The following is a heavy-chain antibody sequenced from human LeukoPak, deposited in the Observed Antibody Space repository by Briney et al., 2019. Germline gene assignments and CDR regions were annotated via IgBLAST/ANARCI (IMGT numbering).Heavy chain of an antibody. CDR1: RFTFSSFA. D-gene: IGHD1-26*01. CDR3: AKGSRNTGFDY. CDR2: ISDSGGNT. V-gene: IGHV3-23*01. Sequence: GGSLRLSCAASRFTFSSFAMYWVRQAPGKRLEWVSAISDSGGNTYYADSVKGRFTISRDNSKNTLYLQMNSLRVEDTAVYYCAKGSRNTGFDYWGQGTLVTVSS. J-gene: IGHJ4*02.